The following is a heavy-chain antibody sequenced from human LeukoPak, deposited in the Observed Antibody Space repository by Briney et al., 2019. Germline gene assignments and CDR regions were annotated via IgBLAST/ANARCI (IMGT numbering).Heavy chain of an antibody. Sequence: ASVKVSCKASGYTFTGYYMHWVRQAPGQGLEWMGIINPSGGSTSYAQKFQGRVTMTRDTSTSTVYMELSSLRSEDTAVYYCAREPDIVVVGAPASYGMDVWGQGTTVTVSS. J-gene: IGHJ6*02. V-gene: IGHV1-46*01. D-gene: IGHD2-2*01. CDR3: AREPDIVVVGAPASYGMDV. CDR2: INPSGGST. CDR1: GYTFTGYY.